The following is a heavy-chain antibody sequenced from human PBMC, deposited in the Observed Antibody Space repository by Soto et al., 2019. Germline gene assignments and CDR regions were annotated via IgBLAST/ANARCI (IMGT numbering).Heavy chain of an antibody. CDR2: IYYSGST. Sequence: PSETLSLTCTVSGGSISSYYWSWIRQPPGKGLEWIGYIYYSGSTNYNPSLKSRVTISVDTSKNQFSLKLSSVTAADTAVYYCARSLHGAYRGTIFGVAEDHSYMDVWGKGTTVTVSS. D-gene: IGHD3-3*01. J-gene: IGHJ6*03. CDR1: GGSISSYY. CDR3: ARSLHGAYRGTIFGVAEDHSYMDV. V-gene: IGHV4-59*01.